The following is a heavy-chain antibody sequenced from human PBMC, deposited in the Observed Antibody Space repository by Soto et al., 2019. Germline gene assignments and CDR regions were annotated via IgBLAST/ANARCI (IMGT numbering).Heavy chain of an antibody. D-gene: IGHD3-10*01. Sequence: QVQLVQSGAEVKKPGASVKVSCKASGYTFPSYDINWVRQATGQGLEWMGWMNTNSGNTGYAQKFKGRVTMTRNTSISTVYMELSSLRSEDTAVYYCAREHYGNSAWFDPWGQGTLVTVSS. CDR2: MNTNSGNT. CDR1: GYTFPSYD. V-gene: IGHV1-8*01. CDR3: AREHYGNSAWFDP. J-gene: IGHJ5*02.